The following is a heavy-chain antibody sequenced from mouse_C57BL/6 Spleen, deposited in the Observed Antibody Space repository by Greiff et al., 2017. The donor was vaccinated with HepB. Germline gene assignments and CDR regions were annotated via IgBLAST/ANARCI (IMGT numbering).Heavy chain of an antibody. D-gene: IGHD1-1*01. CDR3: ARNYGSSYVDYAMDY. CDR2: ISYDGSN. CDR1: GYSITSGYY. J-gene: IGHJ4*01. Sequence: ESGPGLVKPSQSLSLTCSVTGYSITSGYYWNWIRQFPGNKLEWMGYISYDGSNNYNPSLKNRISITRDTSKNQFFLKLNSVTTEDTATYYCARNYGSSYVDYAMDYWGQGTSVTVSS. V-gene: IGHV3-6*01.